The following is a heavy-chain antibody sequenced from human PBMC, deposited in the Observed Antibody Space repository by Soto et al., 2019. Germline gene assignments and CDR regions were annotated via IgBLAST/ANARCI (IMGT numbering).Heavy chain of an antibody. CDR3: ARGRCSSTSCYAAFDI. D-gene: IGHD2-2*01. CDR2: INHSGST. J-gene: IGHJ3*02. V-gene: IGHV4-34*01. Sequence: SSETLSLTCAVYGGSFSGYYWSWIRQPPGKGLEWIGEINHSGSTNYNPSLKSRVTISVDTSKNQFSLNLSSVTAADTALYYCARGRCSSTSCYAAFDIWGQGTMVTVSS. CDR1: GGSFSGYY.